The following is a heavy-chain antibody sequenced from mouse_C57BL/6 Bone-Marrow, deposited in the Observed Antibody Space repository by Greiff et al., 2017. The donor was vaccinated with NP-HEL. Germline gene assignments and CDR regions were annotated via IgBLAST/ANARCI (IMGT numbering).Heavy chain of an antibody. CDR3: VRCLFAY. Sequence: GGGLVQPKGSLKLSCAASGFSFNTYAMNWVRQAPGKGLEWVARIRSKSNNYATYYADSVKDRFTISRDDSESMLYLQMNNLKTEDTAMYYCVRCLFAYWGQGTLVTVSA. V-gene: IGHV10-1*01. CDR2: IRSKSNNYAT. CDR1: GFSFNTYA. J-gene: IGHJ3*01.